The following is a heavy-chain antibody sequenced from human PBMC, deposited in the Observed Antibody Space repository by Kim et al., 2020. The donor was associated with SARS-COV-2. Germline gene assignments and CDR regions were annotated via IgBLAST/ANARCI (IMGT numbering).Heavy chain of an antibody. V-gene: IGHV3-21*01. CDR3: ARGRGLVISHYYYYMDV. D-gene: IGHD2-15*01. CDR2: ISTSGSYI. Sequence: APGKGLEWVSSISTSGSYIHYADSVRGRVTISRDNAENSLSLQMNSLRVEDTAIYYCARGRGLVISHYYYYMDVWGKGTRVIVSS. J-gene: IGHJ6*03.